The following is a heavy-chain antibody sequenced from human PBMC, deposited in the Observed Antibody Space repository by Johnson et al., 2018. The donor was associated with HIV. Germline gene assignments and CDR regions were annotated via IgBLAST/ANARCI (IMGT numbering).Heavy chain of an antibody. CDR3: TRGDWTQGVCYTKVDAFDI. CDR2: ISASGRDI. Sequence: VQLVESGGGLVQPGGSLRLSCEASELTSSNYAISWVRQAPGQGLEWVSAISASGRDIYYGDSVKGRFTISRDNSKNTLYLQMNSLRADDTAVYYCTRGDWTQGVCYTKVDAFDIWGQGTMVTVSS. D-gene: IGHD2-8*01. CDR1: ELTSSNYA. J-gene: IGHJ3*02. V-gene: IGHV3-23*04.